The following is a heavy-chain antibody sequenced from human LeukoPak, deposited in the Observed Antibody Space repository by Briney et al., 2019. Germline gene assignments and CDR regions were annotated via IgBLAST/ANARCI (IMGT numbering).Heavy chain of an antibody. CDR2: INPNSGGT. CDR3: ARDLFYSVSGTHYNVGRVFNY. J-gene: IGHJ4*02. V-gene: IGHV1-2*02. D-gene: IGHD3-10*01. Sequence: GASVKVSCKASGFTFTGYYMHWVRQAPGQGLEWMGWINPNSGGTNYAQKFQGRVTMTRDTSITTAYMELTSLRSDDTAVYYCARDLFYSVSGTHYNVGRVFNYWGQGTLVTVSS. CDR1: GFTFTGYY.